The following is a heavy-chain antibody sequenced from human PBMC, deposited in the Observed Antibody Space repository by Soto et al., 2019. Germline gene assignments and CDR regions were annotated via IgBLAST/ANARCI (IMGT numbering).Heavy chain of an antibody. CDR3: ARDRSRRGWWEVYYDSGDAFDI. J-gene: IGHJ3*02. V-gene: IGHV3-48*03. D-gene: IGHD3-22*01. Sequence: GGSLRLSCAASGFTFSSYEMNWVRQAPGKGLEWVSYISSSGSTIYYADSVKGRFTISRDNAKNSLYLQMNSLRAEDTAVYYCARDRSRRGWWEVYYDSGDAFDIWGQGTMVTVSS. CDR2: ISSSGSTI. CDR1: GFTFSSYE.